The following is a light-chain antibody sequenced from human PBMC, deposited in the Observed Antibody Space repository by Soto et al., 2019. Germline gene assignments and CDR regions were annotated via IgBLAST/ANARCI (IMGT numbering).Light chain of an antibody. Sequence: QLVLTQPPSASASLGASVKLTCTLSSGHNSYAIAWHQQQPEKGPRYLMKLNSDGSHSKGDGIPDRFLGSSSGAERYLTISSLQSEDEADYYCQTWSTDIRVFGGGTKVTVL. CDR2: LNSDGSH. V-gene: IGLV4-69*01. CDR1: SGHNSYA. CDR3: QTWSTDIRV. J-gene: IGLJ3*02.